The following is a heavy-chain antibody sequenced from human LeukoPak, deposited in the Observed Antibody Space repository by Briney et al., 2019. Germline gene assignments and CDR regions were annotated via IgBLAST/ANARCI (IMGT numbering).Heavy chain of an antibody. Sequence: GGSLRLSCAASGFTFSSYGMHWVRQAPGKGLEWVSYISSSGSTIYYADSVKGRFTISRDNAKNSLYLQMNSLRAEDTAVYYCARDPYSGSPRHWGQGTLVTVSS. V-gene: IGHV3-48*04. CDR1: GFTFSSYG. J-gene: IGHJ4*02. CDR2: ISSSGSTI. D-gene: IGHD1-26*01. CDR3: ARDPYSGSPRH.